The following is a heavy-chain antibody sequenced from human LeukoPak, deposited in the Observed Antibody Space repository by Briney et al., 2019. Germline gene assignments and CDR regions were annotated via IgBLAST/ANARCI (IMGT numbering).Heavy chain of an antibody. Sequence: SETLSLTCTVSGGSISNYYWNWIRQPPGKGLEWLGYIYYTGSTKYNPSLKSRVTISVDTSKNQFSLKLSSVTAADTAVYYCARVSVHGYSDYWGQGTLVTVSS. CDR2: IYYTGST. CDR1: GGSISNYY. D-gene: IGHD2-8*01. CDR3: ARVSVHGYSDY. V-gene: IGHV4-59*01. J-gene: IGHJ4*02.